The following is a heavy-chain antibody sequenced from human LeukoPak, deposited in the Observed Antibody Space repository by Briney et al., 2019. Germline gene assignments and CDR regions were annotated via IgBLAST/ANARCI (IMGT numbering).Heavy chain of an antibody. Sequence: PGGSLRLSCAASGFTFDDYGMSWVRQAPGKGLEWVSGINSDGSSTSYADSVKGRFTISRDNAKNTLYLQMNSLRAEDTAVYYCAREVYCSGGSCFDYWGQGTLVTVSS. CDR2: INSDGSST. CDR1: GFTFDDYG. J-gene: IGHJ4*02. D-gene: IGHD2-15*01. V-gene: IGHV3-74*01. CDR3: AREVYCSGGSCFDY.